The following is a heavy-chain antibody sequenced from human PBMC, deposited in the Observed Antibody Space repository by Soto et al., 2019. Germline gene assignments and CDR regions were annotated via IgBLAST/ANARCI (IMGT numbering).Heavy chain of an antibody. CDR1: GGTFSSYA. V-gene: IGHV1-69*12. D-gene: IGHD5-12*01. Sequence: QVQLVQSGAEVKKPGSSVKVSCKASGGTFSSYAISWVRQSPGQGLEWMGAIIPIFGTANYAQKFQGRVTITADESTSTAYMELSSLRSEDTAVYYCARMDWGVGYNPPTPRLEDWGQGTLVTVSS. J-gene: IGHJ4*02. CDR3: ARMDWGVGYNPPTPRLED. CDR2: IIPIFGTA.